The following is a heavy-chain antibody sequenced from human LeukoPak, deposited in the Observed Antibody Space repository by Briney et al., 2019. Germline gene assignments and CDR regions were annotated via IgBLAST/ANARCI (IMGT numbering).Heavy chain of an antibody. Sequence: PSETLSLTCAVSADSISNYCWSWIRQPPGKGLEWIGCIYYSGTTYYKPSLKTRVSISLDTSKKQFSLKLSSVTAADTAVYYCARRRDVWGSYRFLAFDYWGQGTLVTVSS. CDR2: IYYSGTT. D-gene: IGHD3-16*02. CDR1: ADSISNYC. CDR3: ARRRDVWGSYRFLAFDY. V-gene: IGHV4-59*12. J-gene: IGHJ4*02.